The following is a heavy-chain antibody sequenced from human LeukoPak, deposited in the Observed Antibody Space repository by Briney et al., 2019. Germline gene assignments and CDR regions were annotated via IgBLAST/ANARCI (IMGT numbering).Heavy chain of an antibody. V-gene: IGHV4-59*08. J-gene: IGHJ6*02. Sequence: NPSETLSLTCTVSGGSISSYYWSWIRQPPGKGLEWIGYIYYSGSTNYNPSLKSRVTISVDTSKNQFSLKLSSVTAADTAVYYCASACSSTSCHRGYGMDVWGQGTTVTVSS. D-gene: IGHD2-2*02. CDR1: GGSISSYY. CDR2: IYYSGST. CDR3: ASACSSTSCHRGYGMDV.